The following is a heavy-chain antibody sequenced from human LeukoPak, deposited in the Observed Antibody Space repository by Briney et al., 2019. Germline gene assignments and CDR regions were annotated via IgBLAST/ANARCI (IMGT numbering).Heavy chain of an antibody. CDR1: GYSFTSYW. CDR3: AKGGGSSSWYDSDY. Sequence: GESLKISCKGSGYSFTSYWIGWVRQAPGKGLEWVAFIPYDGSNKYYADSVKGRFTISRDNSKNTLYLQMNSLRAEDTAVYYCAKGGGSSSWYDSDYWGQGTLVTVSS. V-gene: IGHV3-30*02. J-gene: IGHJ4*02. CDR2: IPYDGSNK. D-gene: IGHD6-13*01.